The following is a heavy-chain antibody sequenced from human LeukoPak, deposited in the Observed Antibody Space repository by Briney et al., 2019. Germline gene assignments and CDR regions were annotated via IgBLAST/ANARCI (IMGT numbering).Heavy chain of an antibody. CDR1: GFTFSSYG. Sequence: GGSLRLSCAASGFTFSSYGMHWVRQAPGKGLEWVAVISYDGSNKYYADSVRGRFTISRDNSKNTLYLQMNSLRAEDTAVYYCAKDSLTGHTNRPSYFDYWGQGTLVTVSS. CDR3: AKDSLTGHTNRPSYFDY. D-gene: IGHD3-9*01. V-gene: IGHV3-30*18. J-gene: IGHJ4*02. CDR2: ISYDGSNK.